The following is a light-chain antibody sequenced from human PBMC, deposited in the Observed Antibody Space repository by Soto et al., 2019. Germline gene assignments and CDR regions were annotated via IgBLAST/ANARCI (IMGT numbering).Light chain of an antibody. CDR2: RDT. CDR1: NIGSKN. Sequence: SYELTQPLSVSVALGQTARLTCGGNNIGSKNVHWYHQKPGQAPVLVIYRDTNRPSGIPERFSGSNSGNTATLTISRAQAGDEADYFCQMWDSSTVIFGGGTKLTV. J-gene: IGLJ2*01. V-gene: IGLV3-9*01. CDR3: QMWDSSTVI.